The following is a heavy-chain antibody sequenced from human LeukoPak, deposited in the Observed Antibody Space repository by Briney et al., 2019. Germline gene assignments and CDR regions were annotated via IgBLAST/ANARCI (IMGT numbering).Heavy chain of an antibody. Sequence: PSETLSLTCGVSGGSISSTNWWSWDRQPPGQGLEWIGEISLSGVTNYNPSLKSRVTMSLDRSKNHPSLTLTSVTAADTAVYYCSRESGAFSPFGYWGQGTLVTVSS. V-gene: IGHV4-4*02. CDR1: GGSISSTNW. D-gene: IGHD1-26*01. J-gene: IGHJ4*02. CDR3: SRESGAFSPFGY. CDR2: ISLSGVT.